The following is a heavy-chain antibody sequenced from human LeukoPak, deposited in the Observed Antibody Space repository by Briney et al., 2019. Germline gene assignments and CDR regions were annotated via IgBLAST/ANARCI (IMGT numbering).Heavy chain of an antibody. V-gene: IGHV3-30-3*02. CDR3: ARGGFDP. J-gene: IGHJ5*02. D-gene: IGHD3-16*01. CDR2: ISYDGSNK. CDR1: GFSFSTYA. Sequence: GGSLRLSCAASGFSFSTYAMHWVRQAPGKGLEWVAVISYDGSNKYYADSVKGRFTISRDNSKNTLYLQMNSLRAEDTAVYYCARGGFDPWGQGTLVTVSS.